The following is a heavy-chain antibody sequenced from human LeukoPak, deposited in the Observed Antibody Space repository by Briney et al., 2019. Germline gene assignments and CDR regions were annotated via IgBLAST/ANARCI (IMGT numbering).Heavy chain of an antibody. Sequence: GGSLRLSCAASGFPFSSYAMSWVRQPPGKGLEWVSTIIGSGGRTYYADFVKGRFTISRDNSKNTLYLQMNSLRAEDTAVYYCAKTNLYYDSSGYYSNYFDYWGQGTLVTVSS. CDR3: AKTNLYYDSSGYYSNYFDY. V-gene: IGHV3-23*01. J-gene: IGHJ4*02. CDR1: GFPFSSYA. D-gene: IGHD3-22*01. CDR2: IIGSGGRT.